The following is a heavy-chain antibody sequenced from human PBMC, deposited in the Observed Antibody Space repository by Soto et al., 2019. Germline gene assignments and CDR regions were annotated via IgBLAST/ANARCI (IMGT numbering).Heavy chain of an antibody. CDR1: GGTFSSYA. V-gene: IGHV1-69*13. J-gene: IGHJ4*02. Sequence: GASVKVSCKASGGTFSSYAISWVRQAPGQGLEWMGGIIPIFGTANYAQKFQGRVTITADESTSTAYMELSSLRSEDTAVYYCANIIDSSGYYFGYWGQGTLVTVSS. CDR3: ANIIDSSGYYFGY. CDR2: IIPIFGTA. D-gene: IGHD3-22*01.